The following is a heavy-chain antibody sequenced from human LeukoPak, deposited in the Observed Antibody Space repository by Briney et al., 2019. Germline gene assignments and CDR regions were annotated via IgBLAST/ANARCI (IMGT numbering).Heavy chain of an antibody. Sequence: GGSLRPSCVASGFIFNNYAMNWVRQASGKGLEWVSGISGLGGSAYYAASVKGRFIISRDNSGNTLFFQLTNLRVEDTAVYYCARRGGSSWSSFDYWGHGTLVTVSS. CDR2: ISGLGGSA. D-gene: IGHD6-13*01. CDR1: GFIFNNYA. CDR3: ARRGGSSWSSFDY. V-gene: IGHV3-23*01. J-gene: IGHJ4*01.